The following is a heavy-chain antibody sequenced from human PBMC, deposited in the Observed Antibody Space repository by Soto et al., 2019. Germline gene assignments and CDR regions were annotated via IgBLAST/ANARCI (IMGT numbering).Heavy chain of an antibody. Sequence: SETLSLTFAVYGGSFTGYYWGWIRQPPGKGLEWIGEINHSGSTNDNPSHKRRVTISVDTSKNHFSLKLSSVTAADTAVYYCARGRGDYGSGSYYKNYYYYGMDVWGQGTTVS. V-gene: IGHV4-34*01. CDR3: ARGRGDYGSGSYYKNYYYYGMDV. J-gene: IGHJ6*02. CDR2: INHSGST. CDR1: GGSFTGYY. D-gene: IGHD3-10*01.